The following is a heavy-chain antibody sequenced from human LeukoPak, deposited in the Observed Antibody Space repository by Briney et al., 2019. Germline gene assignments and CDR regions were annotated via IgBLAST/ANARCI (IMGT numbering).Heavy chain of an antibody. Sequence: GGSLRLSCAASGFTFSSYAMSWVRQAPGKGLEWVSAISGSGGSTYYADSVKGRFTISRDNSKNTRYLQMNSLRAEDTAVYYCAKGVIAAHVNWFDPWGQGTLVTVSS. CDR2: ISGSGGST. J-gene: IGHJ5*02. V-gene: IGHV3-23*01. CDR1: GFTFSSYA. D-gene: IGHD6-13*01. CDR3: AKGVIAAHVNWFDP.